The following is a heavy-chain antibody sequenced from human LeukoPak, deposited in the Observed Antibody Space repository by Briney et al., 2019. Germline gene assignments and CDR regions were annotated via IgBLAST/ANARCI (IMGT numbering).Heavy chain of an antibody. CDR1: GFTFSSYG. Sequence: GGSLRLSCAASGFTFSSYGMHWVRQAPGKGLEWVSYISSSSSTIYYADSVKGRFTISRDNAKNSLYLQMNSLRAEDTAVYYCARRAWGTLDYWGQGTLVTVSS. J-gene: IGHJ4*02. D-gene: IGHD1-1*01. CDR3: ARRAWGTLDY. CDR2: ISSSSSTI. V-gene: IGHV3-48*01.